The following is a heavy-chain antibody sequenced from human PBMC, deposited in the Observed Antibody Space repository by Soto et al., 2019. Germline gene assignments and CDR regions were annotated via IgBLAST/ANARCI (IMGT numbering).Heavy chain of an antibody. Sequence: QITLKESGPTLVKPTQTLTLTCTFSGFSLSTSGVGVGWIRQPPGKALEWLALLYWNADKRYSPSLKSRLTITKETTNSQVVLTITNMDPVDTATYYCAHRSNSSSLDYWGQGTLVTVSS. CDR1: GFSLSTSGVG. J-gene: IGHJ4*02. D-gene: IGHD6-6*01. V-gene: IGHV2-5*01. CDR2: LYWNADK. CDR3: AHRSNSSSLDY.